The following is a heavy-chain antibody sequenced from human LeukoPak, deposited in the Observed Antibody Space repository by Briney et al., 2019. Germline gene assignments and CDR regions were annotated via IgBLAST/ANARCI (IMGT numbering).Heavy chain of an antibody. CDR2: IKQDGSEK. J-gene: IGHJ3*02. D-gene: IGHD3-16*01. Sequence: GGSLRLSCTASGFTLSTSWMSWVRQAPGKGLEWVANIKQDGSEKHYVDSVKDRFTISRDNAKNSLSLQTNSLRAEDTAIYYCARSPWGDPFDIWGQGTMVTVSS. V-gene: IGHV3-7*03. CDR1: GFTLSTSW. CDR3: ARSPWGDPFDI.